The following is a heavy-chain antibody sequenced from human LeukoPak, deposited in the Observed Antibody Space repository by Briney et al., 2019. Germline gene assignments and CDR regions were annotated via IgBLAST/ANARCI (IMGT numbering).Heavy chain of an antibody. Sequence: SETLSLTCTVSGGSISSGDYYWSWIRQPPGKGLEWIGYIYYSGSTYYNPSLKSRVTISVDTSKNQFSLKLSSVTAADTAVYYCARGGRLFGPRNWFDPWGQGTLVTVSS. V-gene: IGHV4-30-4*01. CDR2: IYYSGST. CDR1: GGSISSGDYY. J-gene: IGHJ5*02. D-gene: IGHD3-10*01. CDR3: ARGGRLFGPRNWFDP.